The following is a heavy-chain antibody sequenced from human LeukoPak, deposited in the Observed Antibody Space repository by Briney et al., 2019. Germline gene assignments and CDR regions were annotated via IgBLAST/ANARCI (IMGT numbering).Heavy chain of an antibody. CDR2: ISDYP. D-gene: IGHD3-16*01. CDR3: TKDSQGSYDGFWYGTYGMDV. J-gene: IGHJ6*02. CDR1: GFTFSIYS. V-gene: IGHV3-23*05. Sequence: GALRLSCAAFGFTFSIYSMSWVRQAPGKGLEWVSTISDYPHYADSVRGRFTISRDNSRKTVFLQMNSLTPEDAATYYCTKDSQGSYDGFWYGTYGMDVWGQGTTVTVSS.